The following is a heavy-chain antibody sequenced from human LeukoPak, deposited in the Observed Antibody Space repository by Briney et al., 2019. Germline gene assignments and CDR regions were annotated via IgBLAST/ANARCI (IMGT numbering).Heavy chain of an antibody. CDR3: ARRGSSSGWDYYFDY. CDR1: GFTGSNNY. D-gene: IGHD6-19*01. J-gene: IGHJ4*02. V-gene: IGHV3-53*01. CDR2: IHSSGGT. Sequence: GGSLRLSCAASGFTGSNNYMSWVRQAPGKGLEWVSAIHSSGGTYYADSVKGRFTISRDTSKNTLYLQINSLRAEDTAVYYCARRGSSSGWDYYFDYWGQGTLVTVSS.